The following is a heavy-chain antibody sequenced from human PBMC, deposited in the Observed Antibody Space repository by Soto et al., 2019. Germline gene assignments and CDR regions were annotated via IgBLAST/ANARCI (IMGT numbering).Heavy chain of an antibody. Sequence: SETLSLTCTVSGGSVSSYYWSWIRQPPGKGLEWIGYIHYSGSTNYNPSLRSRVTISADTSKNQFSLKLSSVTAADTAVYYCARDQHGSGREIWGQGTMVTVSS. J-gene: IGHJ3*02. CDR3: ARDQHGSGREI. V-gene: IGHV4-59*02. CDR1: GGSVSSYY. D-gene: IGHD3-10*01. CDR2: IHYSGST.